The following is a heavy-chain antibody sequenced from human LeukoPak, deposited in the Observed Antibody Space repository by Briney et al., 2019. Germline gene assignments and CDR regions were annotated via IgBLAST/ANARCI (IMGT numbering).Heavy chain of an antibody. CDR2: IYTSGST. Sequence: TSETLSLTCTVSGGSISSGSYYWSWIRQPAGKGLEWIGRIYTSGSTNYNPSLKSRVTISVDTSKNQFSLKLSSVTAADTAVYYCARLVPAAMTDAFDIWGQGTMVTVSS. D-gene: IGHD2-2*01. V-gene: IGHV4-61*02. J-gene: IGHJ3*02. CDR3: ARLVPAAMTDAFDI. CDR1: GGSISSGSYY.